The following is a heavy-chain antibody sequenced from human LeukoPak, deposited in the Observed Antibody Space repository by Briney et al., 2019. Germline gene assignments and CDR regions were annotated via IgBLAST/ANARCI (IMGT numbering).Heavy chain of an antibody. CDR3: ARDERYDSSGYPFDY. J-gene: IGHJ4*02. Sequence: ASVKVSCKASVYIFTGYFMHWVRQAPGHGLEWMGWLKPNSDDTNYAQKFQGRVTMTRDTSISTAYMELSRLRSDDTAVYYCARDERYDSSGYPFDYWGQGTLVSVSS. V-gene: IGHV1-2*02. CDR2: LKPNSDDT. CDR1: VYIFTGYF. D-gene: IGHD3-22*01.